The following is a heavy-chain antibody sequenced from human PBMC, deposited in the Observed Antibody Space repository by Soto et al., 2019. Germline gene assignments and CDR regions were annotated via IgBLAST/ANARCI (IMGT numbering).Heavy chain of an antibody. CDR3: AKGETYDFWSGYHPGY. Sequence: PGGSLRLSCAASGFTFSSYAMSWVHQAPGKGLEWVSAISGSGGSTYYADSVKGRFTISRDNSKNTLYLQMNSLRAEDTAVYYCAKGETYDFWSGYHPGYWGQGTLVTVSS. J-gene: IGHJ4*02. CDR2: ISGSGGST. CDR1: GFTFSSYA. D-gene: IGHD3-3*01. V-gene: IGHV3-23*01.